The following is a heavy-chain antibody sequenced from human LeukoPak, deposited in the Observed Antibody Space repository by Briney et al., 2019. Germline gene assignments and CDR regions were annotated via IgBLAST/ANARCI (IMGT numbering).Heavy chain of an antibody. V-gene: IGHV4-59*01. CDR2: IYYNGRT. J-gene: IGHJ4*02. D-gene: IGHD2-2*01. CDR3: ARWFCSRGTCYYLDF. CDR1: GGSISGYY. Sequence: SETLSLTCAVSGGSISGYYWSLIRQSPGRGLEYIGHIYYNGRTDYNPSLKSRVTISVDTSRNQFSLNLNSVTAADTAMYFCARWFCSRGTCYYLDFWGLGTLVTVSS.